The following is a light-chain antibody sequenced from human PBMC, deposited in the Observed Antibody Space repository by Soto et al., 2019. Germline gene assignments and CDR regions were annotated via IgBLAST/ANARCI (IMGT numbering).Light chain of an antibody. CDR1: LNVNSY. CDR3: QQSYSTPLT. CDR2: DAS. Sequence: EVVVTQSPATLSVSPGERATLSCRASLNVNSYLAWYQQKPGQAPRLLIYDASNRAAGIPARFSGSASGTDFTLTINSLQPEDFATYYCQQSYSTPLTFGQGTKVDIK. J-gene: IGKJ1*01. V-gene: IGKV3-11*01.